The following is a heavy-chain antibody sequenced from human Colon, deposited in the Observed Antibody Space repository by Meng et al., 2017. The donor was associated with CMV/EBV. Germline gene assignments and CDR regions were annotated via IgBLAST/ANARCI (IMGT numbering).Heavy chain of an antibody. D-gene: IGHD6-13*01. V-gene: IGHV6-1*01. J-gene: IGHJ4*02. CDR3: VRLRGNSWLDY. CDR2: TYYRSTWYN. Sequence: VHRQPSVPGLGKPSPTLLLTGAIFGDSVSSNDATWNWIRQSPSGGLEWLGRTYYRSTWYNDYAESVRSRISINPDTSKNHFSLQLNSVTPEDTAMYYCVRLRGNSWLDYWGQGTLVTVSS. CDR1: GDSVSSNDAT.